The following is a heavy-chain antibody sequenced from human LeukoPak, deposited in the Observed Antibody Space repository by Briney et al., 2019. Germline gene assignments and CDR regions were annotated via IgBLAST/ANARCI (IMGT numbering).Heavy chain of an antibody. CDR3: ATQRRYYASSGYPSNDAFDI. Sequence: SETLSLTCAVSGGSISSGGYSWSWIRQPPGKGLEWIGYVYHSGSTYYNPSLKSRVTISVDRSKNQFSLKLSSVTAADTAVYYCATQRRYYASSGYPSNDAFDIWGQGTMVTVSS. J-gene: IGHJ3*02. V-gene: IGHV4-30-2*01. D-gene: IGHD3-22*01. CDR1: GGSISSGGYS. CDR2: VYHSGST.